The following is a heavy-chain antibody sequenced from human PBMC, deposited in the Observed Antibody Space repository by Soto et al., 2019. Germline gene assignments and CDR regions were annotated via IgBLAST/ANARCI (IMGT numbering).Heavy chain of an antibody. D-gene: IGHD3-9*01. CDR1: GFTFSSYA. CDR2: ISGSGGST. Sequence: GGSLRLSCAASGFTFSSYAMSWVRQAPGKGMEWVSAISGSGGSTYYADSVKGRFTISRDNSKNTLYLQMNSLRAEDTAVYYCAKPRYFDWLLSYYFDYWGQGTLVTVSS. CDR3: AKPRYFDWLLSYYFDY. J-gene: IGHJ4*02. V-gene: IGHV3-23*01.